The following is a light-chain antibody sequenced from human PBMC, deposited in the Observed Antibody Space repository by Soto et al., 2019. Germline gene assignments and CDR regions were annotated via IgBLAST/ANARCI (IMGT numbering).Light chain of an antibody. CDR1: QSLLHITGETF. J-gene: IGKJ5*01. V-gene: IGKV2D-29*02. CDR2: EVS. CDR3: MQSTQLPPT. Sequence: VMIQTPLSLSVAPGQPACISCKSSQSLLHITGETFLFWYLQKPGQSPQLLIYEVSTRVSGVPDRFSGSGSGTDFTLEISRVETDDVGIYYCMQSTQLPPTLGQGTRLEIK.